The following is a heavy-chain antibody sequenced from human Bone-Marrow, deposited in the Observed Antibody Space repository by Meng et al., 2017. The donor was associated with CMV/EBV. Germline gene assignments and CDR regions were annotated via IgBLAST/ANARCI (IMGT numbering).Heavy chain of an antibody. CDR1: GFTYSSYA. Sequence: GGSLRLSCAASGFTYSSYAMNWVRRAPGEGLEWVSSISGGGGSTYYADSVKGRFTISRDNSKNTLYLQMSSLRTEDTALYYCAKDRSEGGYNNHFDYWGQGTLVTVSS. CDR2: ISGGGGST. D-gene: IGHD5-24*01. CDR3: AKDRSEGGYNNHFDY. V-gene: IGHV3-23*01. J-gene: IGHJ4*02.